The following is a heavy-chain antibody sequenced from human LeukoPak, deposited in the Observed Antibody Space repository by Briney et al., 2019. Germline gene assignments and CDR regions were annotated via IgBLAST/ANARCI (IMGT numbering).Heavy chain of an antibody. Sequence: GGSLRLSCAASGFTFSSYGMHWVRQSPGRGLEWVSAISSDANYMYYADSVKGRFTISRDNANNSLYLQMDSLRAEDAAVYYCARDRSTLTNSDYWGQGTLVTVSS. V-gene: IGHV3-21*01. CDR2: ISSDANYM. CDR3: ARDRSTLTNSDY. J-gene: IGHJ4*02. CDR1: GFTFSSYG. D-gene: IGHD4-17*01.